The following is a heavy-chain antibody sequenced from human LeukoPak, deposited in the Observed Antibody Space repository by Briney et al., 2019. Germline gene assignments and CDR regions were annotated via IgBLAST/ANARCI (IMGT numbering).Heavy chain of an antibody. CDR3: ARDLIAVGRGDY. D-gene: IGHD6-19*01. CDR2: ISSSSSSI. V-gene: IGHV3-21*01. J-gene: IGHJ4*02. CDR1: GFTFSYYT. Sequence: GGSLRLSCAASGFTFSYYTMSWVRQAPGKGLEWISSISSSSSSILYADSMKGRFTISRDNAENSLFLQMTSLRPEDTAVYYCARDLIAVGRGDYWGQGTLVTVCS.